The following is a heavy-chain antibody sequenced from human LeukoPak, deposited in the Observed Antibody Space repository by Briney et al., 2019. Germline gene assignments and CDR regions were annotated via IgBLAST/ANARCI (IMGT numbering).Heavy chain of an antibody. J-gene: IGHJ4*02. CDR3: ARLPGIGEAGKAVDY. D-gene: IGHD6-19*01. CDR1: CSSITSSS. V-gene: IGHV4-59*01. CDR2: MYYSGTT. Sequence: KPSEALSLTWTGSCSSITSSSQDWIRQRPGKGLEWIGDMYYSGTTNYKHSLKSRVTISVDTSKNQFYLNLSSVTAADTAVYYCARLPGIGEAGKAVDYWGQGTLVTVSS.